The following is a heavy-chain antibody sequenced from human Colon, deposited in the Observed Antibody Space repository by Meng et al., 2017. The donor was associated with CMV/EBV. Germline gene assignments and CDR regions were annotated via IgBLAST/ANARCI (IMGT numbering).Heavy chain of an antibody. CDR1: GFTFSSYG. Sequence: GESLKISCAASGFTFSSYGMNWVRQAPGRGLEWVSLITSDGSSAYYADSFRGRFTISRDNNKNLLFLHMNSLRSEDTALYYCGRDRVKRQLLFPDHWGQGTLVTVSS. V-gene: IGHV3-43*02. D-gene: IGHD1-1*01. CDR2: ITSDGSSA. CDR3: GRDRVKRQLLFPDH. J-gene: IGHJ4*02.